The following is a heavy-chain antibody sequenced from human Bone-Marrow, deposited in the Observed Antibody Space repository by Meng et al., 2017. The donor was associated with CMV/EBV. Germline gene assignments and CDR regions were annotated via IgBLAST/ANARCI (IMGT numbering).Heavy chain of an antibody. CDR2: IKNDGSER. D-gene: IGHD4-17*01. J-gene: IGHJ4*02. CDR1: GFTFSSFW. CDR3: RLGHYSQD. V-gene: IGHV3-7*02. Sequence: EWQRVECGGGLVPPGGSLRLFCAASGFTFSSFWMSWVRQAPGKGLEWVANIKNDGSERYYVDSVKGRFSISRDNADNSLYLQMNNLRAEDTAVYYCRLGHYSQDWGQGTLVTVSS.